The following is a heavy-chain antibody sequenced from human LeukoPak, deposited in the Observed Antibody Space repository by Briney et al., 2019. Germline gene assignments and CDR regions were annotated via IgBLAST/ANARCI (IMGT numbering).Heavy chain of an antibody. V-gene: IGHV1-2*02. D-gene: IGHD6-19*01. Sequence: APVKVSCKASGYTFTNYAMNWVRQAPGQGLEWMGWINPDSGDTKYVQKFQGRVTMTRDTSISTAYIELNNLISDDTAVYYCARLKQWRLPPYYYYFMDVWGKGTTVTISS. CDR1: GYTFTNYA. J-gene: IGHJ6*03. CDR3: ARLKQWRLPPYYYYFMDV. CDR2: INPDSGDT.